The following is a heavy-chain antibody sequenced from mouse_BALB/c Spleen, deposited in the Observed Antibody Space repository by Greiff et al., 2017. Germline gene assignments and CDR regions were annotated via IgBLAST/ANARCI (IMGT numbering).Heavy chain of an antibody. D-gene: IGHD2-10*01. CDR2: ISYSGST. CDR3: ARKAYCGNYELDAMDY. J-gene: IGHJ4*01. V-gene: IGHV3-2*02. CDR1: GYSITSDYA. Sequence: EVHLVESGPGLVKPSQSLSLTCTVTGYSITSDYAWNWIRQFPGNKLEWMGYISYSGSTSYNPSLKSRISITRDTSKNQFFLQLNSVTTEDTATYYCARKAYCGNYELDAMDYWGQGTSVTVSS.